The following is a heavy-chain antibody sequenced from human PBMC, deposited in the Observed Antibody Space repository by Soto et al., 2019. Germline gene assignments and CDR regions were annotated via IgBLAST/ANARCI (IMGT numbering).Heavy chain of an antibody. J-gene: IGHJ3*01. V-gene: IGHV3-23*01. Sequence: GGSLRLSCTASGFTFNRYAMGWVRQSPGKGLQWVAGISASGGSTYYGPSVKGRFTISRDSSKNTLHLQIDSLRGEDTAIYYCAKATTYSYDTDAFDFWGHGTMVTVSS. CDR1: GFTFNRYA. CDR3: AKATTYSYDTDAFDF. D-gene: IGHD3-22*01. CDR2: ISASGGST.